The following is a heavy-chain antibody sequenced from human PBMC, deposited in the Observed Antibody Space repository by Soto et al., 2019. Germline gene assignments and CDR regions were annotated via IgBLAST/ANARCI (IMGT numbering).Heavy chain of an antibody. CDR1: GYTFTSYD. V-gene: IGHV1-8*01. CDR2: MNPNSGNT. CDR3: ARLPPNYGGNDY. D-gene: IGHD2-15*01. Sequence: GASVKVSCKASGYTFTSYDINWVRQATGQGLGWMGWMNPNSGNTGYAQKFQGRVTMTRNTSISTAYMELSSLRSEDTAVYYCARLPPNYGGNDYWGQGTLVTVSS. J-gene: IGHJ4*02.